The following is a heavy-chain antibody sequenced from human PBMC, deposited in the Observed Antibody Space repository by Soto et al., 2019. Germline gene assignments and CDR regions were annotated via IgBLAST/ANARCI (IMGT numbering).Heavy chain of an antibody. CDR1: GYTFTSYD. D-gene: IGHD5-12*01. CDR2: MNPNSGNT. Sequence: QVQLVQSGAEVKKPGASVKVSCKASGYTFTSYDINWVRQATGQGLEWMGWMNPNSGNTAYAQKVQGRVTMTSNTSISTAYMERSSLRSEDTSVYYCARERRDGYDNWGQGTPVTVSS. CDR3: ARERRDGYDN. J-gene: IGHJ4*02. V-gene: IGHV1-8*01.